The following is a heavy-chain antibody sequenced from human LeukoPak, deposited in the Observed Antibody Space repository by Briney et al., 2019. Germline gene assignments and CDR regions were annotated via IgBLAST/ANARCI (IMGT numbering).Heavy chain of an antibody. CDR1: GFTFSTYW. Sequence: GGSLRLSCAASGFTFSTYWMHWVRQAPGKGLVWVSRINTDGSSTTYADSVRGRFTISRDNAKNTLYLQMNSLRAEDTALYYCARDPREGFDHWGQGTPVTVSS. CDR2: INTDGSST. J-gene: IGHJ4*02. D-gene: IGHD1-26*01. CDR3: ARDPREGFDH. V-gene: IGHV3-74*01.